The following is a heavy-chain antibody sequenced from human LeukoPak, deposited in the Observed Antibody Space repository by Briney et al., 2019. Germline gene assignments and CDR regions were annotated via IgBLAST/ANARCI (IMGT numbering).Heavy chain of an antibody. Sequence: TGGSLRLSCAASGFTFSSYGMHWVRQAPGKGLEWVSTMSSSSSSSYIYYADSVKGRFTISRDDSKNTLYLQMKNLRAEDTAVYYCAKDGAWLRFDDWGQGILVTVSS. J-gene: IGHJ4*02. CDR2: MSSSSSSSYI. CDR3: AKDGAWLRFDD. D-gene: IGHD5-12*01. CDR1: GFTFSSYG. V-gene: IGHV3-21*04.